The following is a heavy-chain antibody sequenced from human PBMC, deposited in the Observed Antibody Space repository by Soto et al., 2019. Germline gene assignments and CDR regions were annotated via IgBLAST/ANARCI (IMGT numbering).Heavy chain of an antibody. CDR1: GYTFGAYY. CDR3: AREFDSGDLGLDR. CDR2: VSPLSGGT. D-gene: IGHD2-21*01. Sequence: QVRLVQSGPEVKTPGASVRVSCKSSGYTFGAYYIHWVRQAPGQGLEWMGWVSPLSGGTNITQRFQGRLDLTNAASINAVFMELGSLRSDDTALYFCAREFDSGDLGLDRWGQGTTVSVS. J-gene: IGHJ6*02. V-gene: IGHV1-2*02.